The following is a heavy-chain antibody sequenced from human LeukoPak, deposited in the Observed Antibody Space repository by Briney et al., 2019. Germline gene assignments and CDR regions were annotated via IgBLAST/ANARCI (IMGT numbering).Heavy chain of an antibody. J-gene: IGHJ4*02. V-gene: IGHV1-46*01. CDR3: AREGGDGYNRDY. CDR2: INPSGGST. Sequence: ASVEVSCKASGYTFTSYYMHWVRQAPGQGLEWMGIINPSGGSTSYAQKFQGRVTMTRDMSTSTVYMELSSPRSEDTAVYYCAREGGDGYNRDYWGQGTLVTVSS. CDR1: GYTFTSYY. D-gene: IGHD5-24*01.